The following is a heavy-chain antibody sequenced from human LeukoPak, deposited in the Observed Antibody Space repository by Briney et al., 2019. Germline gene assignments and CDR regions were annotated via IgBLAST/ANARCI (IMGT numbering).Heavy chain of an antibody. CDR3: ARTVMTTVTNFDY. CDR1: XXSFSGYY. J-gene: IGHJ4*02. Sequence: TXXLTCXXXXXSFSGYYWSWIRQPPGKGLEWIGEINHSGSTNYNPSLKSRVTISVDTSKNQFSLKLSSVTAADTAVYYCARTVMTTVTNFDYWGQGTLVTVSS. D-gene: IGHD4-17*01. V-gene: IGHV4-34*01. CDR2: INHSGST.